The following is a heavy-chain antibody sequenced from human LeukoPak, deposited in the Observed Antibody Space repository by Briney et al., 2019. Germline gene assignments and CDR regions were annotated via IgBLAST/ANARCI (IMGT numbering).Heavy chain of an antibody. J-gene: IGHJ4*02. V-gene: IGHV1-69*05. CDR1: GGTFSSYA. CDR2: IIPIFGTA. Sequence: SVKVSCKASGGTFSSYAISWVRQAPGQGLEWMGRIIPIFGTANYAQKFQGRVTITTDESTSTTYMELSSLRSEDTAVYYCARAPGYYDSSGYYDVYFDYWGQGTLVTVSS. CDR3: ARAPGYYDSSGYYDVYFDY. D-gene: IGHD3-22*01.